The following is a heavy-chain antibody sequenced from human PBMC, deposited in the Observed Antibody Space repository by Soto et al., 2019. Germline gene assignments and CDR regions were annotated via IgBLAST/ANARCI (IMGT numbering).Heavy chain of an antibody. D-gene: IGHD1-1*01. V-gene: IGHV4-59*08. CDR3: ARRYGYSFDY. J-gene: IGHJ4*02. CDR2: IYYSGST. CDR1: GGSISSDC. Sequence: QVQLQESGPGLLKPSETLSLTCSVSGGSISSDCWSWVRQPPGKGLEWIGYIYYSGSTNYNPSLKSRVTISVDTSKNQFSLKLSSVTAADTAVYYCARRYGYSFDYWGQGTLVTVSS.